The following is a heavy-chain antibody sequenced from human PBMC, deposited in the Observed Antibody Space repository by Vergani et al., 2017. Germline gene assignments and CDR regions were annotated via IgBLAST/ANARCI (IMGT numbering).Heavy chain of an antibody. Sequence: QVQLLESGPGLLKPSETLSLTCSVSGYSITSGYYWGWIRQPPGRGLELIGSIYHTGSAYYNPSLKSRVTVSVDTSMNQVSLKLNSVTAADTAVYYCVRTVALWFGETKDGGWFDPWGQGTLVTVTS. CDR1: GYSITSGYY. CDR2: IYHTGSA. D-gene: IGHD3-10*01. CDR3: VRTVALWFGETKDGGWFDP. V-gene: IGHV4-38-2*01. J-gene: IGHJ5*02.